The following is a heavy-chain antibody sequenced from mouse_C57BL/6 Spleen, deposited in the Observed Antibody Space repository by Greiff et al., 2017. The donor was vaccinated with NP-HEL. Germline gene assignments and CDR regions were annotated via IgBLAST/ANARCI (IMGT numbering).Heavy chain of an antibody. CDR2: IDPSDSYT. V-gene: IGHV1-59*01. J-gene: IGHJ4*01. D-gene: IGHD2-4*01. Sequence: QVQLQQPGAELVRPGTSVKLSCKASGYTFTSYWMHWVKQRPGQGLEWIGVIDPSDSYTNYNQKFKGKATLTVYTSSSTAYMQLSSLTSEDSAVYYCASIYYDYDDLYYAMDYWGQGTSVTVSS. CDR1: GYTFTSYW. CDR3: ASIYYDYDDLYYAMDY.